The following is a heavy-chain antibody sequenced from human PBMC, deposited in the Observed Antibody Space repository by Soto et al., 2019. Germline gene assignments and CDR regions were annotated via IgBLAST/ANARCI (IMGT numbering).Heavy chain of an antibody. Sequence: RGSLRLSCAASVFIFTNYAMNWVRQAPGKGLEWVSVIGGRGNSAYYADSVQGRFTISRDNSKKTLSLQMSSLTADDTAIYYCVREGRGSFDFWGRGTMVTVSS. J-gene: IGHJ3*01. V-gene: IGHV3-23*01. D-gene: IGHD5-12*01. CDR3: VREGRGSFDF. CDR1: VFIFTNYA. CDR2: IGGRGNSA.